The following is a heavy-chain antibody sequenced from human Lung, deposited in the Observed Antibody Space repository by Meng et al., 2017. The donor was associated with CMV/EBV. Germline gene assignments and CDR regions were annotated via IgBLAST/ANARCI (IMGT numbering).Heavy chain of an antibody. V-gene: IGHV3-23*01. CDR3: AKDLAKTKRGFRYVLDWFDP. CDR1: GFTFSDFA. Sequence: GGSLRLSCVASGFTFSDFAMTWVRQAPGKGLEWVSTITGSGDSTYLADSVKGRFTISRVNSKNTLYLQMSSLRADDTAIYYCAKDLAKTKRGFRYVLDWFDPWXQGTXVTVSS. D-gene: IGHD5-12*01. CDR2: ITGSGDST. J-gene: IGHJ5*02.